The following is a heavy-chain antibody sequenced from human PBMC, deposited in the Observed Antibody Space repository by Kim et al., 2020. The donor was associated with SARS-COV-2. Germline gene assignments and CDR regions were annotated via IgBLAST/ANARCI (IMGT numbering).Heavy chain of an antibody. D-gene: IGHD3-3*01. V-gene: IGHV3-53*01. J-gene: IGHJ6*02. CDR2: ISNVDDV. CDR1: GFTVRSNY. CDR3: AKSRPREFFGLDV. Sequence: GGSLRLSCAVSGFTVRSNYMTGVRQAPGQRLEWVSFISNVDDVRYADSVQGRFTISRDTYKNILYLQMNNVRAEDTAVYYCAKSRPREFFGLDVWGQGTSVTVSS.